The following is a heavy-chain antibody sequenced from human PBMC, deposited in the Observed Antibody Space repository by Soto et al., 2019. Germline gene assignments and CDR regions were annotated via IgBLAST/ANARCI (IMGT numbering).Heavy chain of an antibody. Sequence: QITLKESGPTLVKPTQTLTLTCTFSGFSLSTSGVGVGWIRQPPGKALEWLALIYWDDDKRYSPSLKSRLTITKDTSKNQVVLTMTNMDPVDTATYYCAHRRDYGDYGGNNWFDPWGQGTLVTVSS. CDR1: GFSLSTSGVG. CDR3: AHRRDYGDYGGNNWFDP. D-gene: IGHD4-17*01. CDR2: IYWDDDK. J-gene: IGHJ5*02. V-gene: IGHV2-5*02.